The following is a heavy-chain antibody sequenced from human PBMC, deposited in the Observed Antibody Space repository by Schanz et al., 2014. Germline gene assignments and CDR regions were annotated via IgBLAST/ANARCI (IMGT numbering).Heavy chain of an antibody. CDR3: ASSGAGYSSSWDFDY. CDR2: IIPILGIA. CDR1: GGTFSTYT. V-gene: IGHV1-69*02. J-gene: IGHJ4*02. D-gene: IGHD6-13*01. Sequence: QVQLVQSGAEVKKPGSSMKVSCKASGGTFSTYTISWVRQAPGQGLECMGRIIPILGIANYAQKFQGRVTITADKSTFTAYMDVSSLRSEDTAVYYCASSGAGYSSSWDFDYWGQGTLVTVSS.